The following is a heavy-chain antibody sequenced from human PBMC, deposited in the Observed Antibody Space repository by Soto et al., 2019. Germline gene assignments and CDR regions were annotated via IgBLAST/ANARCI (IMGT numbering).Heavy chain of an antibody. CDR1: GFTFSSYA. V-gene: IGHV3-23*01. J-gene: IGHJ4*02. CDR3: AKPRRTGTETTVTTLYDY. CDR2: ISGSGGST. Sequence: QSGGSLRLSCAASGFTFSSYAMSWVRQAPGKGLEWVSAISGSGGSTYYADSVKGRFTISRDNSKNTLYLQMNSLRAEDTAVYYCAKPRRTGTETTVTTLYDYWGQGTLVTVSS. D-gene: IGHD4-4*01.